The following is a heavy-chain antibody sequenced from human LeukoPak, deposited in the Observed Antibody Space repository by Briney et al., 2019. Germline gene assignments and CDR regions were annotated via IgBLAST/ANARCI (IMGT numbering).Heavy chain of an antibody. CDR2: IRSKAYGGTT. CDR3: TRDLYYDSSGYYSQQNDY. J-gene: IGHJ4*02. V-gene: IGHV3-49*03. D-gene: IGHD3-22*01. CDR1: GFTFGDYA. Sequence: QAGGSLRLSCTASGFTFGDYAMSWFRQAPGKGLEWVGFIRSKAYGGTTEYAASVKGRFTISRDDSKSIAYLQMNSLKTEDTAVYYCTRDLYYDSSGYYSQQNDYWGQGTLVTVSS.